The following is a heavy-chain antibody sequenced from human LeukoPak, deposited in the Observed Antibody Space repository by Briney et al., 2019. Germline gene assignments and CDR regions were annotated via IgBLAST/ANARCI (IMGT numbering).Heavy chain of an antibody. CDR2: INHNGEAI. CDR1: GFPFSSYV. Sequence: GGSLRLSCEASGFPFSSYVMSWVRQAPGKGLEWISYINHNGEAIYYPNFVKGRFTISRDNAKNSLYLQMNALRDEDTAVYYCARDYDWALDHWGQGTRVTVSS. CDR3: ARDYDWALDH. V-gene: IGHV3-48*02. J-gene: IGHJ4*02. D-gene: IGHD3-9*01.